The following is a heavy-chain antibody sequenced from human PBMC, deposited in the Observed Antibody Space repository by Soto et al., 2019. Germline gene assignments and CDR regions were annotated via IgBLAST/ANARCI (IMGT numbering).Heavy chain of an antibody. V-gene: IGHV5-51*01. J-gene: IGHJ4*02. Sequence: RESLKISCKGSGYNFTNYWIAWGRQMPGKGLEWMGCIYPGDSDTRYSPSFTGQVTISADKSISTAYLQWRSLKASDTAMYSCVRPVEGFSCLFDYWGQGPLVTVSS. CDR3: VRPVEGFSCLFDY. CDR1: GYNFTNYW. D-gene: IGHD3-3*01. CDR2: IYPGDSDT.